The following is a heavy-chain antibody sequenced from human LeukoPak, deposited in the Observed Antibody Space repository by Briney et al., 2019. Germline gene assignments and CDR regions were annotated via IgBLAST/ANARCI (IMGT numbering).Heavy chain of an antibody. J-gene: IGHJ4*02. Sequence: SETLSLTCTVSGGSISSYYWSWIRQPAGKGLEWIGRIYTSGSTNYNPSLKSRVTISVDTSKNQFSLKLSSVTAADTAVYYCARDEGWYSYCFGFDYWGQGTLVTVSS. CDR2: IYTSGST. D-gene: IGHD5-18*01. CDR1: GGSISSYY. CDR3: ARDEGWYSYCFGFDY. V-gene: IGHV4-4*07.